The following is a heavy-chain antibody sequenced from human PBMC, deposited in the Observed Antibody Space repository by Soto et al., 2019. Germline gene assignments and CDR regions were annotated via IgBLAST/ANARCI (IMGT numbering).Heavy chain of an antibody. D-gene: IGHD3-22*01. V-gene: IGHV5-10-1*01. CDR1: GYMFPIYH. CDR2: IDPSDSRT. J-gene: IGHJ5*02. CDR3: AKPHWLFGGDNWFDP. Sequence: GESLKISCEASGYMFPIYHISWVRQMPGKGLEWVGKIDPSDSRTMYRPSSRARITISVDKSINTAYLEWGRLKASDTAMYYCAKPHWLFGGDNWFDPWGQGTLVTVSS.